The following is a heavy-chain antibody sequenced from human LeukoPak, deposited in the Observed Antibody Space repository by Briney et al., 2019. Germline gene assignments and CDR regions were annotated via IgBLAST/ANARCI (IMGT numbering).Heavy chain of an antibody. Sequence: PGGSLRLSCAASGFTFSSYSMNWVRQAPGKGLEWVSYISSSSSTIYYADSVKGRFTVSRDNAKNSLYLQMNSLRAEDTAVYYCARAYDSSGYYYWPFDYWGQGTLVTVSS. J-gene: IGHJ4*02. CDR1: GFTFSSYS. V-gene: IGHV3-48*04. D-gene: IGHD3-22*01. CDR3: ARAYDSSGYYYWPFDY. CDR2: ISSSSSTI.